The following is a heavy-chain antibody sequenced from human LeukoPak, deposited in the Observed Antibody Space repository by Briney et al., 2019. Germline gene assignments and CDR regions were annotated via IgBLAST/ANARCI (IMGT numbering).Heavy chain of an antibody. CDR2: ICYSGST. CDR1: GGSISSGGYY. D-gene: IGHD6-13*01. CDR3: ARGRAAAGLFDY. J-gene: IGHJ4*02. Sequence: SETLSLTCTVSGGSISSGGYYWSWIRQHPGKGLEWIGYICYSGSTYYNPSLKSRVTISVDTSKNQFSLKLSSVTAADTAVYYCARGRAAAGLFDYWGQGTLVTVSS. V-gene: IGHV4-31*03.